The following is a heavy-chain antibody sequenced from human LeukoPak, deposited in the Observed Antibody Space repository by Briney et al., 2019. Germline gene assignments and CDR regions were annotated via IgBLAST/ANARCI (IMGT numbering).Heavy chain of an antibody. V-gene: IGHV3-48*01. CDR1: GFTSSTYS. CDR3: ARGSTYYDSSGQVPFDY. Sequence: GGSLRLSCAASGFTSSTYSMNWVRQAPGKGLEWVSYISSSSSTIYYADSVKGRFTISRDNAKNSLYLQMNSLRAEDTAVYYCARGSTYYDSSGQVPFDYWGQGTLVTVSS. D-gene: IGHD3-22*01. CDR2: ISSSSSTI. J-gene: IGHJ4*02.